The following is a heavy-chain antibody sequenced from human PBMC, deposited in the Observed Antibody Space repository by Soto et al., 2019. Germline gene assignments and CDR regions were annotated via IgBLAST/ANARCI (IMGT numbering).Heavy chain of an antibody. Sequence: EVQLVESGGGLVQPGGSLRLSCAASGFTFSTYWMTWVRQPPGKGLEWVANMDQDGSETYYVDSVRGRFTVSRDNAKNSLYLPLNSLRVQYTAVYYCVCGGNFFIFWGQGTLVTVPP. CDR1: GFTFSTYW. D-gene: IGHD3-16*01. J-gene: IGHJ4*02. V-gene: IGHV3-7*01. CDR3: VCGGNFFIF. CDR2: MDQDGSET.